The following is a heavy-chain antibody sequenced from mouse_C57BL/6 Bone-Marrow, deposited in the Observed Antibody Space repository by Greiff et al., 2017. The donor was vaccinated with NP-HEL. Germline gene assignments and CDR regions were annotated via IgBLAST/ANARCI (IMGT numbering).Heavy chain of an antibody. V-gene: IGHV1-62-2*01. J-gene: IGHJ2*01. Sequence: QVQLKESGAELVKPGASVKLSCKASGYTFTEYTIHWVKQRSGQGLEWIGWFYPGSGSIKSNEKFKDKATLTAATSFSTVSMALRRLTSEDSAVYFCARHEGGGYGSPPSYFDYWGQGTTLTVSS. D-gene: IGHD2-1*01. CDR3: ARHEGGGYGSPPSYFDY. CDR2: FYPGSGSI. CDR1: GYTFTEYT.